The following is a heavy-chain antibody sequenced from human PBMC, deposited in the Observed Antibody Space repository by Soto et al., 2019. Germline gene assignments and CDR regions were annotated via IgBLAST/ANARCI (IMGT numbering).Heavy chain of an antibody. J-gene: IGHJ6*02. D-gene: IGHD5-18*01. V-gene: IGHV1-69*12. CDR2: IIPIFGTA. CDR1: GGTFSSYA. CDR3: ARDHGDSYGSRYYYYYGMDV. Sequence: QVQLVQSGAEVKKPGSSVKVSCKASGGTFSSYAISWVRQAPGQGLEWMGGIIPIFGTANYAQKFQGRVTITADESTSTAYMELSSLRSEETAVYYCARDHGDSYGSRYYYYYGMDVWGQGTTVTVSS.